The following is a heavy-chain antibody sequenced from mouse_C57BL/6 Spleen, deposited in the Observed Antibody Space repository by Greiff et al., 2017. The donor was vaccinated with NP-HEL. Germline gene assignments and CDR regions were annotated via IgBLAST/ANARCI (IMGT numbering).Heavy chain of an antibody. Sequence: VQLKESGPGLVKPSQSLSLTCSVTGYSITSGYYWNWIRQFPGNKLEWMGYISYDGSNNYNPSLKNRISITRDTSKNQFFLKLNSVTTEDTATYYCARAGAVVAHWYFDVWGTGTTVTVSS. CDR3: ARAGAVVAHWYFDV. CDR2: ISYDGSN. CDR1: GYSITSGYY. J-gene: IGHJ1*03. V-gene: IGHV3-6*01. D-gene: IGHD1-1*01.